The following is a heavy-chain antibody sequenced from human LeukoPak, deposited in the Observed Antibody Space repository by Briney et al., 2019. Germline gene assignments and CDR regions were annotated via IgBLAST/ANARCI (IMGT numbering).Heavy chain of an antibody. CDR1: GGSISTHY. J-gene: IGHJ5*02. Sequence: SETLSLTCTVSGGSISTHYWSWIRQPPGKGLEWIGYIYYSGSTNYNPSLKSRVTISVDTSKNQFSLKLSSVTAADTAVYYCARSIAYSSSSGDNFWFDPWGQGTLVTVSS. CDR3: ARSIAYSSSSGDNFWFDP. V-gene: IGHV4-59*11. CDR2: IYYSGST. D-gene: IGHD6-6*01.